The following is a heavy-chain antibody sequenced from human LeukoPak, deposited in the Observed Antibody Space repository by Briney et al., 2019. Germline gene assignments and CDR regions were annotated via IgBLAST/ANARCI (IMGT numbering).Heavy chain of an antibody. CDR1: GFTSSSYG. Sequence: GGSLRLSCAASGFTSSSYGMHWVRQAPGKGLEWVAVIWYDGSNKYYADSVKGRFTISRDNSKNTLYLQMNSLRAEDTAVYYCARDRAPSLGYYGMDVWGQGTTVTVSS. V-gene: IGHV3-33*01. CDR3: ARDRAPSLGYYGMDV. J-gene: IGHJ6*02. CDR2: IWYDGSNK.